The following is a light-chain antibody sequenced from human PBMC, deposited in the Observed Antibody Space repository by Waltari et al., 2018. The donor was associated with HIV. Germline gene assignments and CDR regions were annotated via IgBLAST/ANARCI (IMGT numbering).Light chain of an antibody. J-gene: IGLJ2*01. CDR3: AAWDASRNGAR. Sequence: QSVLTQPPSVSDAPRQWLTISCSGSSSNIRNTAATCYQQPPGKAPNLLIHYDVLQPAGVAEPFSGPKSRTSASRAISGLQSEGEAEYYCAAWDASRNGARFGGGTQLAVL. V-gene: IGLV1-36*01. CDR1: SSNIRNTA. CDR2: YDV.